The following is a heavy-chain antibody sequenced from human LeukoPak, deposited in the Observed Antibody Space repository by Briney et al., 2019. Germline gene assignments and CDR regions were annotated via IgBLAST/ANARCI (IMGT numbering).Heavy chain of an antibody. D-gene: IGHD2-15*01. Sequence: SETLSLTCTVSGGSISNSSYYWGWIRQPPGKGLEWIGSIYYSGSTYYNPSLKSRVTISVDTSKNQFSLKLSSVTAADTAVYYCARRKDIVGAFDIWGQGTMVTVSS. CDR1: GGSISNSSYY. CDR2: IYYSGST. CDR3: ARRKDIVGAFDI. V-gene: IGHV4-39*01. J-gene: IGHJ3*02.